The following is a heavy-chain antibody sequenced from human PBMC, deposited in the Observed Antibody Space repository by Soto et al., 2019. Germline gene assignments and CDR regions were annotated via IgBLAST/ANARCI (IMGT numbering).Heavy chain of an antibody. CDR2: IYYSGSS. D-gene: IGHD6-13*01. Sequence: SETLSLTCTVSVGSFSSSNYYWSWILQPPGKGLEWIACIYYSGSSNYNPSLKSRLTISVDTSKNQFSLKLNSVTAADTAVYYCARITWYGGSWYYFDYWGQGALVTVSS. CDR3: ARITWYGGSWYYFDY. V-gene: IGHV4-61*01. CDR1: VGSFSSSNYY. J-gene: IGHJ4*02.